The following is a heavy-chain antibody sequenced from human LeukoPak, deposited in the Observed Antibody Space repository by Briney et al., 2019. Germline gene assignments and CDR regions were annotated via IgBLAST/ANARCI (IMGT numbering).Heavy chain of an antibody. CDR1: GFTFDDYA. D-gene: IGHD6-13*01. V-gene: IGHV3-43D*03. J-gene: IGHJ4*02. CDR3: AKEMWSSWSHLMGIDY. Sequence: GGSLRLSCAASGFTFDDYAMHWVRQAPGKGLEWVSLISWDGGSTYYADSVKGRFTISRDNSKNSLYLQMNSLRAEDTALYYCAKEMWSSWSHLMGIDYWGQGTLVTVSS. CDR2: ISWDGGST.